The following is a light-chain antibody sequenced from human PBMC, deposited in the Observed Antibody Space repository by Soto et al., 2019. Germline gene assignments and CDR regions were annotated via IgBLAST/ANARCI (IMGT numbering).Light chain of an antibody. Sequence: QSALTQPRSVSGSPGQSVTISCTGTSSDVGGYNYVSWYQHHPGKAPKLMVYDVSKRPSGVPDRLSGSKSGNTASLTISGLQAEDEADYYCCSYAGTYSPWVFGGGTKLTVL. CDR1: SSDVGGYNY. CDR2: DVS. V-gene: IGLV2-11*01. J-gene: IGLJ3*02. CDR3: CSYAGTYSPWV.